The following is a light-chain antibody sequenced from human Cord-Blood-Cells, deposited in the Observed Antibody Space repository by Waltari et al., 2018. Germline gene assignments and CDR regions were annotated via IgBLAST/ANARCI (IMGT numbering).Light chain of an antibody. CDR2: EGS. Sequence: QSALTQPASVSGSPGQSITISCTGTSTDVGRYNLVSWYRQHPGKAPKLMIYEGSKRPVGVSNRFSGSKSGNTASLTIAGLQAEDEADYYCCSYAGSSTLVCGGGTKLTVL. CDR3: CSYAGSSTLV. J-gene: IGLJ3*02. CDR1: STDVGRYNL. V-gene: IGLV2-23*01.